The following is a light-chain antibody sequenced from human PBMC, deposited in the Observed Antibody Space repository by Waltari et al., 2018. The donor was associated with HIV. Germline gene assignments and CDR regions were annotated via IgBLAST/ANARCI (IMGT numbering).Light chain of an antibody. CDR3: QQYNNWPRT. J-gene: IGKJ1*01. V-gene: IGKV3-15*01. CDR2: EAS. CDR1: QSISSN. Sequence: VMTQSPGTLSVSPVERATLSCRASQSISSNLAWYQQKPGQAPRLLLYEASTGATGVPARFIGSGFGTDFTLIITSLQFEDVAVYYCQQYNNWPRTFGQGTKVEF.